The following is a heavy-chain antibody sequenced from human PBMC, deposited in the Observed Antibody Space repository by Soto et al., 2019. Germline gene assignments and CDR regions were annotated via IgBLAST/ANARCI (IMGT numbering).Heavy chain of an antibody. D-gene: IGHD6-13*01. CDR1: VYTFTSYD. V-gene: IGHV1-8*01. Sequence: QVQLVQSGAEVKKPGASVTVSCKASVYTFTSYDINWVRQATGQGLEWMGWMNPNSGNRGYAQKFQGRVTMTRNTSISTAYMELSSLRSDDTAVYYCARGNRQQLSDWFDPWGQGTLVTVSS. CDR2: MNPNSGNR. J-gene: IGHJ5*02. CDR3: ARGNRQQLSDWFDP.